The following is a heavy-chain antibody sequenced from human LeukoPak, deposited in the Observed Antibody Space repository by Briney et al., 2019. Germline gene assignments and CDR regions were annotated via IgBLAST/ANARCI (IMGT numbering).Heavy chain of an antibody. V-gene: IGHV4-59*01. CDR2: IYYSGST. CDR3: AREPTVGMADY. CDR1: GGSISDYY. D-gene: IGHD4-23*01. Sequence: SETLSLTCTVSGGSISDYYWSWIRQPPGKGLEWIGYIYYSGSTNYNPSLKSRVTISVDTSKNQFSLKLSSVSAADTAVYYCAREPTVGMADYWGQGTLVTVSS. J-gene: IGHJ4*02.